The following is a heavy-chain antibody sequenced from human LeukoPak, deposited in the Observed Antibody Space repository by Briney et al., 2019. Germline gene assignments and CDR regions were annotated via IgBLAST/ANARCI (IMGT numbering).Heavy chain of an antibody. J-gene: IGHJ4*02. CDR3: ARGYTGLDY. CDR1: GFTFNRSW. Sequence: GGSLRLSCAASGFTFNRSWMSWVRQAPGEGLEWVANIEQDGSEKNYLDSVKGRFTISRDNAKNSLFLQMNSLGAEDTAVYYCARGYTGLDYWGQGTLVTVSS. V-gene: IGHV3-7*01. D-gene: IGHD5-12*01. CDR2: IEQDGSEK.